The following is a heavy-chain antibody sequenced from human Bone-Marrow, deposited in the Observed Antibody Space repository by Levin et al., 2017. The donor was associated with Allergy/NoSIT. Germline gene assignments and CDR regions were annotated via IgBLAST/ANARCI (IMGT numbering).Heavy chain of an antibody. CDR3: ARTEDDFYWYFDL. CDR2: FYKVGST. Sequence: GGSLRLSCAASEFAVSNNYMTWVRQAPGKGLEWVSVFYKVGSTYYADSVKGRFTISRDTSRNTLYLQMNTLRAEDTAVYYCARTEDDFYWYFDLWGRGTLVTVSS. D-gene: IGHD2-21*02. V-gene: IGHV3-66*01. CDR1: EFAVSNNY. J-gene: IGHJ2*01.